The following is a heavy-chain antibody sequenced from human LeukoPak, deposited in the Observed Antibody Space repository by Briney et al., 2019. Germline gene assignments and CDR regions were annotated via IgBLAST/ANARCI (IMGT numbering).Heavy chain of an antibody. CDR1: GFTFSSYA. CDR3: ARDARHCSSTSCYNWYYYYYYMDV. D-gene: IGHD2-2*02. Sequence: GGSLRLSCAASGFTFSSYAMHWVRQAPGKGLEYVSAISSNGGSTYYANSVKGRFTISRDNSKNTLYLQMGSLRAEDMAVYYCARDARHCSSTSCYNWYYYYYYMDVWGKGTTATVSS. CDR2: ISSNGGST. V-gene: IGHV3-64*01. J-gene: IGHJ6*03.